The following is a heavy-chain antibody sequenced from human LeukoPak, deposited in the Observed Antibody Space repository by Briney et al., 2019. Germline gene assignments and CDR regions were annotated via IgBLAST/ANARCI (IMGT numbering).Heavy chain of an antibody. J-gene: IGHJ3*02. CDR2: IFYSGST. CDR1: GGSISSFY. V-gene: IGHV4-59*01. Sequence: PSEALSLTCTVSGGSISSFYWTWVRPPPGKGLGWSGYIFYSGSTNYNPSLKSRVTISVDTSKNQFSLKLTSVTVADTAVSYCARGSVDTKVDIWGHGTMVTVSS. CDR3: ARGSVDTKVDI. D-gene: IGHD2-8*01.